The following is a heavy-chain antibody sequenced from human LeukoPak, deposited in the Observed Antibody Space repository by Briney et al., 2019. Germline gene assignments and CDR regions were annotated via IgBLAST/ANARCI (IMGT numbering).Heavy chain of an antibody. V-gene: IGHV3-21*01. J-gene: IGHJ4*02. CDR3: ARDPPTIKAAFDY. CDR1: GFTFSSYW. Sequence: GGSLRLFCAASGFTFSSYWIHWVRQAPGKGLEWVSSISSSSSYIYYADSVKGRFTISRDNAKNSLYLQMNSLRAEDTAVYYCARDPPTIKAAFDYWGQGTLVTVSS. D-gene: IGHD3-9*01. CDR2: ISSSSSYI.